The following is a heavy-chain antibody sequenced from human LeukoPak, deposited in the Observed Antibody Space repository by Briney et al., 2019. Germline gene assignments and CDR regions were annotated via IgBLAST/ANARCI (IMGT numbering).Heavy chain of an antibody. CDR2: IDNDGNT. CDR3: VRSIGWPAY. D-gene: IGHD6-19*01. V-gene: IGHV3-74*03. CDR1: GLSFNNCW. J-gene: IGHJ4*02. Sequence: PGGSLRLSCAASGLSFNNCWMHWVRQAPGKGQEWVSRIDNDGNTKYADSVKGRFTISRDNAKNTLYLQMNSLRADDTAVYYCVRSIGWPAYWGQGSLVTVSS.